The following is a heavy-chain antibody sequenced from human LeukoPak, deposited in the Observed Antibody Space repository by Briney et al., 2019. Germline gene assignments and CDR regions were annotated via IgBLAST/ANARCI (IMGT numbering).Heavy chain of an antibody. D-gene: IGHD3-22*01. J-gene: IGHJ4*02. CDR3: ARGYYYDSSGYYYDY. Sequence: GGSLRLSCAASGFTFSSYGMHWVRQAPGKGLEWVAVIWYDGSNKYYADSVKGRFTISRDNSKNTLYLQMNSLRAEDTAVYYCARGYYYDSSGYYYDYWGQGTLDTVSS. V-gene: IGHV3-33*01. CDR1: GFTFSSYG. CDR2: IWYDGSNK.